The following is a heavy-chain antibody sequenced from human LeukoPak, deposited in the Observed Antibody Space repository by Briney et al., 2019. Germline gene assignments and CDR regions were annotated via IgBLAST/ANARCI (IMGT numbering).Heavy chain of an antibody. D-gene: IGHD3-10*01. CDR3: AKDLYSSLSGSEVFDV. CDR2: IFNYDGNT. Sequence: ASVKVSCKASNNSFVNHGINWVRQAPGQGLEWMGWIFNYDGNTNYAQKFQGRVTMTTDTSTTTAYMELTGLRFNDTAVYYCAKDLYSSLSGSEVFDVWGQGTRVTVSS. J-gene: IGHJ3*01. CDR1: NNSFVNHG. V-gene: IGHV1-18*01.